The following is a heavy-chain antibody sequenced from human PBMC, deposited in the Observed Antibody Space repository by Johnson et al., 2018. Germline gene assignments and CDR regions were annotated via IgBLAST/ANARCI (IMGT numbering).Heavy chain of an antibody. V-gene: IGHV3-48*04. J-gene: IGHJ6*03. CDR1: GFTFSSYA. CDR2: MSSSVSTI. CDR3: ARSATDTLYSYYYYYMDV. Sequence: VQLVESGGGLVQPGGSLRLSCAASGFTFSSYAMSWVRQAPGKGLEWVSYMSSSVSTISYADSVKGRFPISRDNAKNSLYLQMNSLRAEDTAVYYCARSATDTLYSYYYYYMDVWGKGTTVTVSS. D-gene: IGHD2-15*01.